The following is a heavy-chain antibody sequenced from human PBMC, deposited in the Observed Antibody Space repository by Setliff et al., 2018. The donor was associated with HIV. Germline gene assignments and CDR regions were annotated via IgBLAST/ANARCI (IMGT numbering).Heavy chain of an antibody. D-gene: IGHD3-22*01. J-gene: IGHJ6*02. V-gene: IGHV1-3*01. CDR2: INAGSGNT. CDR1: GYTFTSYS. Sequence: ASVKVSCKASGYTFTSYSLHWVRQAPGQRLEWMGWINAGSGNTKYSQKFQGRVTIIRDTSASTAYMELSSLRAEDTSVYYCARGDAIVIGSVYDMDVWGQGTPVTVSS. CDR3: ARGDAIVIGSVYDMDV.